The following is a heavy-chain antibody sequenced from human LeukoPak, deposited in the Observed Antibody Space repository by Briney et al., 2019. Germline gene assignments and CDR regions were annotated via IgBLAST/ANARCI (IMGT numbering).Heavy chain of an antibody. CDR3: ATLAGYCSGGSCYGRNWFDP. D-gene: IGHD2-15*01. J-gene: IGHJ5*02. Sequence: KVSCKASGYTFTSYWIGWVRQMPGKGLEWMGIIYPGDSDTRYSPSFQGQVTISADKSISTAYLQWSSLKASDTAMYYCATLAGYCSGGSCYGRNWFDPWGQGTLVTVSS. V-gene: IGHV5-51*01. CDR1: GYTFTSYW. CDR2: IYPGDSDT.